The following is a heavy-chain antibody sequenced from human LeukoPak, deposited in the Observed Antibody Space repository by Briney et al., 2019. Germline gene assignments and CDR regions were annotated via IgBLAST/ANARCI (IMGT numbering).Heavy chain of an antibody. CDR2: IIPIFGTA. V-gene: IGHV1-69*06. CDR1: GGTFSSYA. CDR3: ARAHSSSWYFYGPVQGWFDP. Sequence: SVKVSYKASGGTFSSYAISWVRQAPGQGLEWMGGIIPIFGTANYAQKFQGRVTITADKSTSTAYMELSSLRSEDTAVYYCARAHSSSWYFYGPVQGWFDPWGQGTLVTVSS. D-gene: IGHD6-13*01. J-gene: IGHJ5*02.